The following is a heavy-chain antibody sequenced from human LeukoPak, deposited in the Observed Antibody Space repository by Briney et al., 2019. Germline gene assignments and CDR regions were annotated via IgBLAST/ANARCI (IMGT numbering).Heavy chain of an antibody. CDR1: GYTFTGYY. J-gene: IGHJ5*02. V-gene: IGHV1-2*02. CDR3: ARIYCSSTSCENWFDP. D-gene: IGHD2-2*01. CDR2: INPNSGGT. Sequence: GASVKVSCKASGYTFTGYYMHWVRQAPGQGLEWMGWINPNSGGTNYAQKFQGRVTTTRDTSISTAYMELSRLRSDDTAVYYCARIYCSSTSCENWFDPWGQGTLVTVSS.